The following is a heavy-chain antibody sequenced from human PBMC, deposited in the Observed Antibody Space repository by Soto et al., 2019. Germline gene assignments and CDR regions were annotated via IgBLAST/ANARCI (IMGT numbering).Heavy chain of an antibody. CDR2: VNPSGGST. J-gene: IGHJ1*01. Sequence: PSVKVSCKASGYLFTAYSMHWVLLAPGQGLEWMGVVNPSGGSTKYAQNFQGRVTMTRDTSTTTIYMELSSLRSDDTAIYYCAREENCSGGTCYSEYFHRWGQGTLVTVSS. CDR3: AREENCSGGTCYSEYFHR. V-gene: IGHV1-46*01. CDR1: GYLFTAYS. D-gene: IGHD2-15*01.